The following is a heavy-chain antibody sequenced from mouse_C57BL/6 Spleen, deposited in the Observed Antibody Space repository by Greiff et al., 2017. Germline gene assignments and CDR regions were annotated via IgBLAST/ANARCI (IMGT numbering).Heavy chain of an antibody. Sequence: QVQLQQSGPGLVQPSQSLSITCTVSGFSLTSYGVHWVRQSPGKGLEWLGVIWRGGSTDYNAAFMSRLSITKDNSKSQVFFKMNSLQADDTAIYYCAKNEGDYRYYFDYWGQGTTLTVSS. CDR3: AKNEGDYRYYFDY. V-gene: IGHV2-5*01. J-gene: IGHJ2*01. CDR2: IWRGGST. D-gene: IGHD5-5*01. CDR1: GFSLTSYG.